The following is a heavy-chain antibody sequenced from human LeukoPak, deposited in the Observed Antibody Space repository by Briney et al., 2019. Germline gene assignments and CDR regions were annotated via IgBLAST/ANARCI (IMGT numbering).Heavy chain of an antibody. CDR3: AKDLLVSSSWYGGVDY. J-gene: IGHJ4*02. D-gene: IGHD6-13*01. CDR1: GFTFSSYA. V-gene: IGHV3-23*01. CDR2: ISGSGGST. Sequence: GGSLRLSCAASGFTFSSYAMTWVRQAPGKGLEWVSAISGSGGSTYYADSVKGRFTISSDNSKNTLYLQMNSLRAEDTAVYYCAKDLLVSSSWYGGVDYWGQGTLVPVSS.